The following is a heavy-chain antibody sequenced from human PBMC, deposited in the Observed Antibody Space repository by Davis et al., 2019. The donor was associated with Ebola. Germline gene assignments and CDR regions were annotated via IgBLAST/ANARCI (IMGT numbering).Heavy chain of an antibody. D-gene: IGHD4-17*01. V-gene: IGHV3-23*01. CDR1: GFTFSSHA. CDR2: ISGSGGIT. Sequence: PGGFLRLSCAASGFTFSSHAMNWVRQAPGKGLEWVSVISGSGGITSYADSVKGRFTISRDNSKNTLYLQMNSLRAEDTAVYYCVKDQFGDYPPLDYWGQGTLVTVSS. CDR3: VKDQFGDYPPLDY. J-gene: IGHJ4*02.